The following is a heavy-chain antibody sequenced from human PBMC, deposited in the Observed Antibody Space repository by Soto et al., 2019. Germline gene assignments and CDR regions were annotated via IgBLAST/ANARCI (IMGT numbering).Heavy chain of an antibody. Sequence: PGGSLRLSCAASGFTFSSYSMNWVRQAPGKGLEWVSSISSSSSYIYYADSVKGRFTISRDNAKNSLYLQMNSLRAEDTAVYYCARDLRLGGVAATPSYYYYYYGMDVWGQGTTVTVSS. V-gene: IGHV3-21*01. CDR1: GFTFSSYS. D-gene: IGHD2-15*01. CDR2: ISSSSSYI. CDR3: ARDLRLGGVAATPSYYYYYYGMDV. J-gene: IGHJ6*02.